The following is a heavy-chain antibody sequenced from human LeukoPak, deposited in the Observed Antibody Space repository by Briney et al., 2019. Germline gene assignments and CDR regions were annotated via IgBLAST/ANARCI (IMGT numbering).Heavy chain of an antibody. Sequence: GGSLRLSCAASGFTFSSYSMSWVRQAPGKGLEWVANMNQDGSEKYYVDSVKGRFTISRDNAKNSLYLEMSSLRAEDTAVYYCARDATPPGIIFDYWGQGTLVTVSS. V-gene: IGHV3-7*01. CDR1: GFTFSSYS. D-gene: IGHD1-14*01. J-gene: IGHJ4*02. CDR2: MNQDGSEK. CDR3: ARDATPPGIIFDY.